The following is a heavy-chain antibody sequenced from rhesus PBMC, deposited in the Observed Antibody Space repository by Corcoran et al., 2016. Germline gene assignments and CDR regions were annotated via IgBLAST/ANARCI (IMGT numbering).Heavy chain of an antibody. CDR2: IYWDDDK. CDR1: GFSLSTSGMG. D-gene: IGHD4-23*01. J-gene: IGHJ4*01. CDR3: VRRRNEYSNYFDY. V-gene: IGHV2-1*01. Sequence: QVTLKESGPALVKPTQTLTLTCIFSGFSLSTSGMGVGWIRQPPGKTLEWLAHIYWDDDKRYSTSLKIRLTISKDTSKNQLVLTMTNMDPVDTATYYCVRRRNEYSNYFDYWGQGVLVTVSS.